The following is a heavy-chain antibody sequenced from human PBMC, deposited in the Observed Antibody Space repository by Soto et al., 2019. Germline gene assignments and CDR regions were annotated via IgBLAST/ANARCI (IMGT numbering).Heavy chain of an antibody. CDR1: GFTVSSNY. D-gene: IGHD6-13*01. J-gene: IGHJ6*02. V-gene: IGHV3-53*01. CDR3: ARDLIAEAGTVVYYYYGMDV. CDR2: IYSGGST. Sequence: WSLRLSCAASGFTVSSNYMSWVRQAPGKGLKWVSVIYSGGSTYYADSVKGRFTISRDDSKNTLYLQMNSLRAEDTAVYYCARDLIAEAGTVVYYYYGMDVWGQGTTVTVSS.